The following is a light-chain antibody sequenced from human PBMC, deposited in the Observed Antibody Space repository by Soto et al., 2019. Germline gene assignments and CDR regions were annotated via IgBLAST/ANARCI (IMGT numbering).Light chain of an antibody. V-gene: IGKV4-1*01. CDR1: QSVLYSSDNKNY. CDR3: QQYYSAPLT. Sequence: DIMMTQSPDSLAVSLGERATINCKSSQSVLYSSDNKNYLAWYQQKPGQPPKLFIYGASTRESGVPDRFSGSGSGTDLTLTISSLQAEDVAVYYCQQYYSAPLTFGQGTKVEIK. CDR2: GAS. J-gene: IGKJ1*01.